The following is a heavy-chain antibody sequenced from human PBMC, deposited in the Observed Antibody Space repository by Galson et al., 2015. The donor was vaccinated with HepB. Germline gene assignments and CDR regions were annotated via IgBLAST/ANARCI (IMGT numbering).Heavy chain of an antibody. D-gene: IGHD3-10*01. V-gene: IGHV3-30-3*01. J-gene: IGHJ5*02. CDR2: ISYDGSNK. Sequence: SLRLSCAASGFTFSSYAMHWVRQAPGKGLEWVAVISYDGSNKYYADSVKGRFTISRDNSKNTLYLQMNSLRAEDTAVYYCARDRLSPLWFGYSEGGNWFDPWGQGTLVTVSS. CDR1: GFTFSSYA. CDR3: ARDRLSPLWFGYSEGGNWFDP.